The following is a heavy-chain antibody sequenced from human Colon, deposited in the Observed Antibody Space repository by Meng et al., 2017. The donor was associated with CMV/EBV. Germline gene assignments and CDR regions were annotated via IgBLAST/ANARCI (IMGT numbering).Heavy chain of an antibody. J-gene: IGHJ4*02. CDR2: MNPNSGRT. V-gene: IGHV1-8*01. CDR1: GYTFATYD. Sequence: SVKVSCKASGYTFATYDMNWVRQAPGQGLEWMGWMNPNSGRTGYSQTFQGRVAMTSNTSLDTAYMELSSLRSEDTAVYYCTRGPFRYWGQGTLVTVSS. D-gene: IGHD3-3*02. CDR3: TRGPFRY.